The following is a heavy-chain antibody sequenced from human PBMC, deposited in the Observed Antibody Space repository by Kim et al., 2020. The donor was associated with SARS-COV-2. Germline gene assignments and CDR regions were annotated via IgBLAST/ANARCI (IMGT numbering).Heavy chain of an antibody. CDR3: ARGYIAVAGYFDF. V-gene: IGHV4-39*07. Sequence: NPSLNRRLTRSVDTSKNQFSLKLRSVTAADTAVYFWARGYIAVAGYFDFWGQGSLVTVSS. J-gene: IGHJ4*02. D-gene: IGHD6-19*01.